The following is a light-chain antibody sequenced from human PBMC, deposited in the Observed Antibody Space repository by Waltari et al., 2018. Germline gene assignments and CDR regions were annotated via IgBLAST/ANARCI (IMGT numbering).Light chain of an antibody. CDR3: QQRSEWPLT. CDR1: QSVTTD. CDR2: GAS. J-gene: IGKJ4*01. Sequence: EIVLTQSPATLSLSPGERAILSCRASQSVTTDLGWYQQKPGQAPRLPIYGASSRAAGIPDRFSGSGSGTDFSLTISSLEPEDFAVYYCQQRSEWPLTFGRGTKVEIK. V-gene: IGKV3-11*01.